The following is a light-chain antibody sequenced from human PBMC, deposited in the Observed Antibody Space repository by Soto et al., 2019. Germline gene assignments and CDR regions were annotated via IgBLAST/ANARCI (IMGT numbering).Light chain of an antibody. J-gene: IGKJ2*01. CDR3: MQSIQLGFT. V-gene: IGKV2D-29*01. Sequence: IVLTQTPLSLSVTPGQPASISCKSSQTLLHRYGKTYLSWYLQKAGQPPHLLIHEVSNRFSGVQERLSGSGSGTEFTLNSSRVEAEDVWVYYCMQSIQLGFTFGQGTTVEIQ. CDR1: QTLLHRYGKTY. CDR2: EVS.